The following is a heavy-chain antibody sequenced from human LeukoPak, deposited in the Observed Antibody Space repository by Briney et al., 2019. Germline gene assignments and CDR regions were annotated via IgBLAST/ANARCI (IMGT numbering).Heavy chain of an antibody. D-gene: IGHD3-22*01. V-gene: IGHV3-64*01. CDR2: ISSNGGST. Sequence: GGSLRLSCAASGFTFSSYTMHCVRQAPGKGLEYVSAISSNGGSTYYANSVKSRFTISRDNSKNTLYLQMGSLRAEDMAVYYCARWRHSSGYYYDDWGQGTLVTVSS. J-gene: IGHJ4*02. CDR1: GFTFSSYT. CDR3: ARWRHSSGYYYDD.